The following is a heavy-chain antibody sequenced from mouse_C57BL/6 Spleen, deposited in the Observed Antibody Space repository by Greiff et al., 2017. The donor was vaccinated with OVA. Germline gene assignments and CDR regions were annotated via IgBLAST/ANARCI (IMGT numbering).Heavy chain of an antibody. J-gene: IGHJ4*01. V-gene: IGHV5-9-1*02. D-gene: IGHD6-1*01. CDR3: TSMATDSPYYAMDY. CDR2: LSSGGDYI. Sequence: DVMLVESGEGLVKPGGSLKLSCAASGFTFSSYAMSWVRQTPEKRLEGVAYLSSGGDYIYYADTVKGRFTISRDNARTTRDLQMRSLKSEDRAMDYCTSMATDSPYYAMDYWGQGTSVTVSS. CDR1: GFTFSSYA.